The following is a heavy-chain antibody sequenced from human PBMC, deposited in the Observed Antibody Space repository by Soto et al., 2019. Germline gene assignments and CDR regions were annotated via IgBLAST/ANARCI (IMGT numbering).Heavy chain of an antibody. CDR1: GFTFSSYS. Sequence: GGSLRLSCAASGFTFSSYSMNWVRQAPGKGLEWVSSISSSSSYIYYADSVKGRFTISRDNAKNSLYLQMNSLRAEDTAVYYCAFSGPTYYYYGMDVWGQGTTVTVSS. D-gene: IGHD1-26*01. CDR2: ISSSSSYI. CDR3: AFSGPTYYYYGMDV. V-gene: IGHV3-21*01. J-gene: IGHJ6*02.